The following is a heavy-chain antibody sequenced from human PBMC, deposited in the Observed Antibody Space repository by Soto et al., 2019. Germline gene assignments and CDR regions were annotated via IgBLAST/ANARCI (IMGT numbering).Heavy chain of an antibody. V-gene: IGHV3-48*01. CDR3: ARTYSSSVPVPFDI. J-gene: IGHJ3*02. D-gene: IGHD6-6*01. Sequence: GKGLEWVSYISSSSSTIYYADSVKGRFTISRDNAKNSLYLQMNSLRAEDTAVYYCARTYSSSVPVPFDIWGQGTMVTVSS. CDR2: ISSSSSTI.